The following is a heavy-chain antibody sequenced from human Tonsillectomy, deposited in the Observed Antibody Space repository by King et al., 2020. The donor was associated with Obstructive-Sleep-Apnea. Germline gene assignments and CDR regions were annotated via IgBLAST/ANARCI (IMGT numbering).Heavy chain of an antibody. CDR1: GFTFSSYW. Sequence: VQLVESGGGLVQPGGSLRLSCAASGFTFSSYWMSWVRQAPGKGLEWVANLKQDGSEKYYVDSLKGRFTISSDNANNSLYLQMNSLRAEDTAVYYCARLGFYGDLSDYYYGMDVWGQGTTVTVSS. CDR2: LKQDGSEK. D-gene: IGHD4-17*01. CDR3: ARLGFYGDLSDYYYGMDV. J-gene: IGHJ6*02. V-gene: IGHV3-7*03.